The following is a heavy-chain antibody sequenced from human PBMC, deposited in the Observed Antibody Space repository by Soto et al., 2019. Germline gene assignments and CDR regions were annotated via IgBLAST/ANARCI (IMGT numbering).Heavy chain of an antibody. CDR1: GFTFGDYW. D-gene: IGHD2-15*01. CDR2: IYGDGSST. V-gene: IGHV3-74*01. CDR3: ASVRAGSGRAGDSLDL. J-gene: IGHJ5*02. Sequence: GGSLRLSCAASGFTFGDYWLQWVRRVPGKGLLWVAHIYGDGSSTNYADSVKGRFTISKDNAKNTLYLQMRSLIAEDTAVDYCASVRAGSGRAGDSLDLWGQGALVNVSS.